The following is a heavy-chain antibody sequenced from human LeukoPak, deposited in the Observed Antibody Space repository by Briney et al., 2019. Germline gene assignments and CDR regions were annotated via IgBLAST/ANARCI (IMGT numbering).Heavy chain of an antibody. V-gene: IGHV4-4*07. J-gene: IGHJ4*02. Sequence: TSETLSLTCTVSRRPFSSFHWSWIRQPAGKGLEWLGLIYTSGSTNYSPSLKSRLTMSVDASKHQFSLKLSSVTAADTAVYYCARDFDSWGQGTLVTVSS. CDR1: RRPFSSFH. CDR3: ARDFDS. CDR2: IYTSGST.